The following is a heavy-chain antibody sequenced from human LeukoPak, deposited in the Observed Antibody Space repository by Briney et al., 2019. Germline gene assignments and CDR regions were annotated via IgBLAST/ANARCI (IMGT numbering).Heavy chain of an antibody. CDR3: ARLSPSGYSSNWAWFDP. Sequence: SETLSLTCTVSGGSIISYYWSWIRQPPGKGLEWIGYIYYSGSTNYNPSLKSRVTISVDTSKNQFSLKLSSVPASDTAVYYCARLSPSGYSSNWAWFDPWGQGTLVTVSS. CDR2: IYYSGST. J-gene: IGHJ5*02. CDR1: GGSIISYY. V-gene: IGHV4-59*08. D-gene: IGHD6-13*01.